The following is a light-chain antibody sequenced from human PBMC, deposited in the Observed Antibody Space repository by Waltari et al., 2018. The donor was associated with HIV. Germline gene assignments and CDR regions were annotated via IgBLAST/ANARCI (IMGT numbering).Light chain of an antibody. J-gene: IGLJ2*01. CDR3: GTWDTSLSAGV. CDR1: SPTIATHY. CDR2: DNN. Sequence: QSVLTQPPAVSAAPGHTVTISCSGRSPTIATHYVSWYQPLPGTAPKLLIYDNNRRSSGIPDRFSGSKSGTSATLAIAGLQTGDEADYYCGTWDTSLSAGVFGGGTKVTVL. V-gene: IGLV1-51*01.